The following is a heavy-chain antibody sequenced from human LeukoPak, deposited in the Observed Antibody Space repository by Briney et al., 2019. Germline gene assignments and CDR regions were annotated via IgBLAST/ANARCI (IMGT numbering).Heavy chain of an antibody. Sequence: GESLTLSCPASGFTFSTYSVNCVRQAPGKWLEWVSAIITSGGTTYYAYSVKGRFSISRENSKNTLYLRMNSLRAEDTAIYYCAKDRNAWPTNFDSWGQGTLVTVSA. CDR3: AKDRNAWPTNFDS. J-gene: IGHJ4*02. CDR1: GFTFSTYS. V-gene: IGHV3-23*01. CDR2: IITSGGTT. D-gene: IGHD5-24*01.